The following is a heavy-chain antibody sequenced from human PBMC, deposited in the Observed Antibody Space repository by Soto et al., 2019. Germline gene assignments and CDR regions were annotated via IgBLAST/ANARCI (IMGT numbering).Heavy chain of an antibody. D-gene: IGHD2-15*01. CDR1: GFTFSSYA. CDR3: AKAPCSGGSCYMVY. Sequence: GGSLRLSCAASGFTFSSYAMSWVRQAPGKGLEWVSAISGSGGSTYYADSVKGRFTISRDNSKNTLYLQMNSLRAEDTALYYCAKAPCSGGSCYMVYWGQGTLVTVSS. CDR2: ISGSGGST. V-gene: IGHV3-23*01. J-gene: IGHJ4*02.